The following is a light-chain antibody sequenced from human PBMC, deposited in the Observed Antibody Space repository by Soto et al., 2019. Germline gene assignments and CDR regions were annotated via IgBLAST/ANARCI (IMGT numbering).Light chain of an antibody. V-gene: IGKV1-39*01. CDR1: QSISSY. Sequence: DIQMTQSPSSLSASVGDRVTSTCQASQSISSYLNWYQHKPGKAPKLLIYAASSLQSGVPSRFTGSGSGTELTLTISSMQPDDFATYYYQQFNSWTFGPVTKVDIK. CDR3: QQFNSWT. J-gene: IGKJ1*01. CDR2: AAS.